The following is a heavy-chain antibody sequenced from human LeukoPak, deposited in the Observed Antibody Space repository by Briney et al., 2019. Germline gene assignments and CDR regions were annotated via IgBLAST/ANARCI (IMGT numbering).Heavy chain of an antibody. J-gene: IGHJ4*02. Sequence: SETLSLTCAVYGGSFSGYYWSWIRQPPGKELEWIGEINHSGSTNYNPSLKSRVTISVDTSKNQFSLKLSSVTAADTAVYYCARGRWLQLMLDYWGQGTLVTVSS. CDR1: GGSFSGYY. CDR3: ARGRWLQLMLDY. CDR2: INHSGST. V-gene: IGHV4-34*01. D-gene: IGHD5-24*01.